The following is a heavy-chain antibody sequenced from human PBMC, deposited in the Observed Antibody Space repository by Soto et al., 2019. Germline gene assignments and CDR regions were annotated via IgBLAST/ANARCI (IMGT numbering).Heavy chain of an antibody. J-gene: IGHJ4*02. D-gene: IGHD4-17*01. Sequence: ASVKVSCKGSGYTLTELSMHWVRQAPGKGLEWMGGFDPEDGETIYAQKFQGRVTMTEDTSTDTAYMELSSLRSEDTAVYYCATVQGPLINYGDYAFDYWGQGTLVTVSS. V-gene: IGHV1-24*01. CDR3: ATVQGPLINYGDYAFDY. CDR2: FDPEDGET. CDR1: GYTLTELS.